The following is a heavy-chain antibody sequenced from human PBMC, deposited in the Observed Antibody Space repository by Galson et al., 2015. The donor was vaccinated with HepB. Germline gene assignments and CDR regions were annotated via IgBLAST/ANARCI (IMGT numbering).Heavy chain of an antibody. CDR3: ARAYYYGSGSHTHFDY. D-gene: IGHD3-10*01. CDR1: GFTFSSYA. V-gene: IGHV3-30*04. J-gene: IGHJ4*02. CDR2: ISYDGSNK. Sequence: SLRLSCAASGFTFSSYAMHWVRQAPGKGLEWVAVISYDGSNKYYADSVKGRFTISRDNSKNTLYLQMNSLRAEDTAVYYCARAYYYGSGSHTHFDYWGQGTLVTVSS.